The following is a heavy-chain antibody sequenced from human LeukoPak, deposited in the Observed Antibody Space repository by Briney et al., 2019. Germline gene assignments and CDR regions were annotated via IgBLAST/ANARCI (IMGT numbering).Heavy chain of an antibody. CDR2: ISGNSTTI. CDR3: ARRSLNFDY. CDR1: GFTSSRYS. J-gene: IGHJ4*02. Sequence: GGSLRLSCAASGFTSSRYSMNWVRQAPGKGLEWISYISGNSTTIYYADSVKGRFTISRDSAKNSLYLQMNSLRAEDTAMYYCARRSLNFDYWGQGTLVTVSS. V-gene: IGHV3-48*04.